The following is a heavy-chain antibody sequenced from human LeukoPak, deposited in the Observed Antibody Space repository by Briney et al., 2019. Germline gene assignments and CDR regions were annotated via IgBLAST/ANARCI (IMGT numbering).Heavy chain of an antibody. Sequence: GRSLRLSCAASGISFSVYKMHWVRQAPRKGLEWISDISSSGTTTYYADSVKGRFTISRDNDKNSLYLQMNSLRAEDTAVYYCTTLTVANNFDYWGQGTLVTVSS. CDR3: TTLTVANNFDY. CDR1: GISFSVYK. J-gene: IGHJ4*02. V-gene: IGHV3-48*03. CDR2: ISSSGTTT. D-gene: IGHD5-12*01.